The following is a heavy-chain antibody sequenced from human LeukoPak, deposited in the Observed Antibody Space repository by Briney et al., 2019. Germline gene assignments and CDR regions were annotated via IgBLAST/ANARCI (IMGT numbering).Heavy chain of an antibody. Sequence: ASVKVSCKASGYTFTSYGISWVRQAPGQGLEWMGWISAYNGNTNYAQKLQGRVTMTTDTSTSTAYMELRSLRSDDTAVYYCARDGRQYYDSSSYRRNWFDPWGQGTLVTVSS. D-gene: IGHD3-22*01. CDR3: ARDGRQYYDSSSYRRNWFDP. V-gene: IGHV1-18*01. J-gene: IGHJ5*02. CDR1: GYTFTSYG. CDR2: ISAYNGNT.